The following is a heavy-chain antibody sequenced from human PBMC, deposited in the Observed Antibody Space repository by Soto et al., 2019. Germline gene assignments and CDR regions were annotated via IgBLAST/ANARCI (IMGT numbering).Heavy chain of an antibody. CDR3: ARDPGNSGYFDL. J-gene: IGHJ2*01. CDR2: IYYSGST. D-gene: IGHD4-4*01. Sequence: PSETLSLTCTVSGGSISSGGYYWSWIRQHPGKGLEWIGYIYYSGSTYYNPSLKSRVTISVDTSKNQFSLKLSSVTAADTAVYYCARDPGNSGYFDLWGRGTLVTVSS. V-gene: IGHV4-31*03. CDR1: GGSISSGGYY.